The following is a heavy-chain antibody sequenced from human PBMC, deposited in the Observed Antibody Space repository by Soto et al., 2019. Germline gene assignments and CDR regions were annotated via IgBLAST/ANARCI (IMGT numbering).Heavy chain of an antibody. CDR2: ISWNSGSI. CDR1: GFTFDDYA. Sequence: GGSLRLSCAASGFTFDDYAMYWVRQAPGKGLEWVSGISWNSGSIGYADSVKGRFTISRDNAKNSLYLQMNSLRAEDTALYYCAKDSTIFGVVTSYYFDYWGQGTLVTVSS. J-gene: IGHJ4*02. V-gene: IGHV3-9*01. CDR3: AKDSTIFGVVTSYYFDY. D-gene: IGHD3-3*01.